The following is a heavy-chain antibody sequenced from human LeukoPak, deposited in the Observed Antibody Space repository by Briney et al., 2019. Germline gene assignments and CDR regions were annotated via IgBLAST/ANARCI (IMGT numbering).Heavy chain of an antibody. CDR1: GFTVSSNY. CDR2: IYSGGST. Sequence: GGSLRLSCAASGFTVSSNYMSWVRQAPGKGLEWVSVIYSGGSTYYADSVKGRFTISRDNAKNSLYLQMNSLRAEDTAVYYCASVDYYYMDVWGKGTTVTVSS. J-gene: IGHJ6*03. V-gene: IGHV3-66*01. CDR3: ASVDYYYMDV.